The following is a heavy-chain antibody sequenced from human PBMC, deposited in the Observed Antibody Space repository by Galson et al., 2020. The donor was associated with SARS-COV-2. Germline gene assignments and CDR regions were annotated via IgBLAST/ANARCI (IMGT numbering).Heavy chain of an antibody. V-gene: IGHV1-24*01. CDR1: GYSLSELY. D-gene: IGHD5-18*01. CDR2: FDPEYDAT. Sequence: ASVKVSCKVSGYSLSELYIHWVRQAPGNGLEWMGGFDPEYDATIYTQRFQGRVTMTEDSSSDTAYMELSSLRSEDTALYYCATDRGISGDSFDTWGPGTLVTVSS. CDR3: ATDRGISGDSFDT. J-gene: IGHJ5*02.